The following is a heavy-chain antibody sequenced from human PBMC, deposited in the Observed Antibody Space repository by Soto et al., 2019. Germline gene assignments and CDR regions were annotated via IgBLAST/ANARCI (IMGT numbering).Heavy chain of an antibody. J-gene: IGHJ4*02. V-gene: IGHV3-74*03. CDR1: GFTFSSYW. CDR3: VRGLGNSDH. CDR2: IDSYGSST. Sequence: EVQLVESGGGLVQPGGSLRLSCVASGFTFSSYWMHWVRQVPGKEPVWVSFIDSYGSSTKYADSVRDRFTISRDNAKNTLYLLMNSLRVEDTAVYYCVRGLGNSDHWGQGTLVTVSS.